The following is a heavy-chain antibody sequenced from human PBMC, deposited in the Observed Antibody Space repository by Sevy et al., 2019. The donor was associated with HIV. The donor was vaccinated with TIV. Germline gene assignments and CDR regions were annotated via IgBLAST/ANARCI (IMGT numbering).Heavy chain of an antibody. Sequence: ASVKVSCKASGGTFSSYAISWVRQAPGQGLEWMGGIIPIFGTANYAQKFQGRVTITADESTSTAYMELSSLRSVDTAVYYCAGSHIVVLPAASTFDYYYYGMDVWGQGTTVTVSS. CDR1: GGTFSSYA. CDR2: IIPIFGTA. V-gene: IGHV1-69*13. J-gene: IGHJ6*02. D-gene: IGHD2-2*01. CDR3: AGSHIVVLPAASTFDYYYYGMDV.